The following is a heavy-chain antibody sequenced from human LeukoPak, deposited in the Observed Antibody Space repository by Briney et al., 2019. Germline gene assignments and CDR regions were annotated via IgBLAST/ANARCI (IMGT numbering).Heavy chain of an antibody. J-gene: IGHJ4*02. CDR1: GFSFSDYA. Sequence: AGGSLRLSCTASGFSFSDYAMHWVRQAPGKGLEWLAIISYDGKNKEYADSVKGRFTISRDNSKKALYLQMNSLRPEDTAVYYCARDGRWLAYFDYWGQGTLVTVSS. CDR3: ARDGRWLAYFDY. V-gene: IGHV3-30*04. CDR2: ISYDGKNK. D-gene: IGHD6-19*01.